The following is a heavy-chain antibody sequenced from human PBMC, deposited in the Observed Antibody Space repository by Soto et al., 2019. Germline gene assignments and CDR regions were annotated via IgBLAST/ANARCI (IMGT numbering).Heavy chain of an antibody. CDR2: ISTTSSTI. Sequence: EVQLVESGGGLVQPGGTLRLSCAASGCTFSRYSMTWVRQALGKGMEWVSYISTTSSTIFYLDSVKGRFTISRDNAKNSLYLQMNSLRAEDTAVYYCARAAYGDYPFDCWGQGTLVTVSS. CDR1: GCTFSRYS. D-gene: IGHD4-17*01. CDR3: ARAAYGDYPFDC. J-gene: IGHJ4*02. V-gene: IGHV3-48*01.